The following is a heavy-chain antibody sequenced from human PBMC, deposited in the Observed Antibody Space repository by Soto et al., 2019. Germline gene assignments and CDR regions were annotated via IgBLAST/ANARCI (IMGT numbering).Heavy chain of an antibody. Sequence: GGSLRLSCAASGFAFSSYGMHWVRQAPGKGLEWVAVISYDGSNKYYADSVKGRFTISRDISKNTLFLQMNSLSAEDTAVYFCVTHSWNYWGQGTLVTVSS. CDR1: GFAFSSYG. CDR2: ISYDGSNK. J-gene: IGHJ4*02. V-gene: IGHV3-30*03. CDR3: VTHSWNY. D-gene: IGHD1-1*01.